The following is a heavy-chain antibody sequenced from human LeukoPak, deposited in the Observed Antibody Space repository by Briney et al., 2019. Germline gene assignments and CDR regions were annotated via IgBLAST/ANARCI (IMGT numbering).Heavy chain of an antibody. CDR2: INHSGST. J-gene: IGHJ4*02. Sequence: SETLSLTCAVYGGSFSGYYWSWIRQPSGKGLEWIGEINHSGSTNYNPSLKSRVTISVDTSKNQFSLKLSSVTAADTAVYYCARDGYGGNSDYWGQGTLVTVSS. D-gene: IGHD4-23*01. V-gene: IGHV4-34*01. CDR3: ARDGYGGNSDY. CDR1: GGSFSGYY.